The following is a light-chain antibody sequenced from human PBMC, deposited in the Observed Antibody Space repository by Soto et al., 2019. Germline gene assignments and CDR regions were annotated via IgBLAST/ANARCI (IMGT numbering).Light chain of an antibody. Sequence: QSVLTQPASVSGSPGQSITISCTGTSNTIGGYNVFSWYQQHPGTAPKVIIYEGIKRPSGVSNRFSGSISGSTASLTISGLQAEDEADYYCCSYVGATTYVFGTGTKVTVL. CDR2: EGI. V-gene: IGLV2-23*01. CDR1: SNTIGGYNV. J-gene: IGLJ1*01. CDR3: CSYVGATTYV.